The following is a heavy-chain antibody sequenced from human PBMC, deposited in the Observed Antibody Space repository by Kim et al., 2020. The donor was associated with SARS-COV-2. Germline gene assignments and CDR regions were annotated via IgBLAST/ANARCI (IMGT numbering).Heavy chain of an antibody. CDR2: IYSGGSRT. V-gene: IGHV3-23*03. D-gene: IGHD2-15*01. Sequence: GGSLRLSCAASGFTFSSYAMTWVRQAPGKGLEWVSIIYSGGSRTYYADSVKGRFSISRDNSKNTLYLQMNSLRAEDTALYYCAKTEGYCSGGSCYPGPYWGQGTLATVSS. CDR3: AKTEGYCSGGSCYPGPY. J-gene: IGHJ4*02. CDR1: GFTFSSYA.